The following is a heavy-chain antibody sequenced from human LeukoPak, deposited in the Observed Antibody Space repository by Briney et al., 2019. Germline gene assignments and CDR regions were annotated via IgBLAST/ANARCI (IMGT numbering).Heavy chain of an antibody. V-gene: IGHV3-23*01. CDR3: AKSLGGNTHFDY. D-gene: IGHD4-23*01. CDR1: RFTFSSYA. CDR2: ISGSGGST. Sequence: PGGSLRLSCAASRFTFSSYAMSWVRQAPGKGLEWVSAISGSGGSTYYADSVKGRFTISRDNSKNALYLQMNSLRAEDTAVYYCAKSLGGNTHFDYWGQGTLVTVSS. J-gene: IGHJ4*02.